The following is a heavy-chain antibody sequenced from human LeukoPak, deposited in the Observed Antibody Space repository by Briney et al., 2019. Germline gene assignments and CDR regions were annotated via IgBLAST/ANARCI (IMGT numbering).Heavy chain of an antibody. V-gene: IGHV5-51*01. CDR2: IYPGDSDT. D-gene: IGHD6-19*01. CDR3: ARLDSSGWYKGYFDY. CDR1: GYSFTSYW. J-gene: IGHJ4*02. Sequence: GEPLKISCKGSGYSFTSYWIGWVRQMPGKGLEWMGIIYPGDSDTRYSPSFQGQVTISADKSISTAYLQWSSLKASDTAMYYCARLDSSGWYKGYFDYWGQGTLVTVSS.